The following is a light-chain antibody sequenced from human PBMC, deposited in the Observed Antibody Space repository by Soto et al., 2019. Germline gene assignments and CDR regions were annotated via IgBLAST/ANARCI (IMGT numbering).Light chain of an antibody. Sequence: IQMTQSPSSLSASVGDRVTITCRASQNIRNYVAWYQQKPGKVPRLLMYHTSTLQSGVPPRFSGSGSGTDFTLTISGLQPEDVATYYCQEYDTAPLTFGGGTKVEIK. J-gene: IGKJ4*01. CDR3: QEYDTAPLT. CDR1: QNIRNY. CDR2: HTS. V-gene: IGKV1-27*01.